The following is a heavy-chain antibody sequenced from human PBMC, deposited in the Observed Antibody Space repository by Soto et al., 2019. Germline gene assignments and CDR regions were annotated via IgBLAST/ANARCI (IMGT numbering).Heavy chain of an antibody. CDR3: ARDSAAAGTSGYYYGMDV. V-gene: IGHV1-3*01. CDR2: INAGNGNT. D-gene: IGHD6-13*01. Sequence: ASVKVSCKASGYTFTSYAMHWVRQAPGQRLEWMGWINAGNGNTKYSQKFQGRVTITRDTSASTAYMELSSLRSEDTAVYYCARDSAAAGTSGYYYGMDVWGQGTTVTVS. J-gene: IGHJ6*02. CDR1: GYTFTSYA.